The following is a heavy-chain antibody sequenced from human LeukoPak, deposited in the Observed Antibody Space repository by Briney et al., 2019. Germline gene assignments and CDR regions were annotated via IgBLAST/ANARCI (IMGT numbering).Heavy chain of an antibody. Sequence: GGSLRLSCAASGFTFDDYVMHWVRQAPGRGLEWVSGISRNSANIGYADSVKGRFTISRDNAKNPLYLQMNSLRTEDTALYYCARDFCTGCNYYFYGMDVWGRGTTVTVSS. CDR1: GFTFDDYV. V-gene: IGHV3-9*01. CDR3: ARDFCTGCNYYFYGMDV. CDR2: ISRNSANI. J-gene: IGHJ6*02. D-gene: IGHD2-2*01.